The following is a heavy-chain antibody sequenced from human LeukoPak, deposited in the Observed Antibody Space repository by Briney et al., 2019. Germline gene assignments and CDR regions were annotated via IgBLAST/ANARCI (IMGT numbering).Heavy chain of an antibody. J-gene: IGHJ4*02. CDR2: INHSGST. V-gene: IGHV4-34*01. D-gene: IGHD6-13*01. CDR3: ANRYSYSSSFYFDY. Sequence: PSETLSLTCAVYGGSFSGYYWSWIRQPPGKGLEWIGEINHSGSTNYNPSLRSRVNISVDTSKNQFSLKLSSVTAADTAVYYCANRYSYSSSFYFDYWGQGTLVTVSS. CDR1: GGSFSGYY.